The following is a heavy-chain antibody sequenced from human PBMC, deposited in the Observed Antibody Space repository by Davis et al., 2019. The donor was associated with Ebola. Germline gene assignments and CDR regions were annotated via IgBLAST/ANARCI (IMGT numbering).Heavy chain of an antibody. CDR1: GGSFSGYY. V-gene: IGHV4-34*01. J-gene: IGHJ6*02. CDR2: IYSSGST. Sequence: SETLSLTCAVYGGSFSGYYWGWIRQPPGKGLEWIGNIYSSGSTYYNPSLKSRVTISVDTSKNQFSLKLSSVTAADTAMYYCARGHSYGSMVYGMDVWGQGTTVTVSS. CDR3: ARGHSYGSMVYGMDV. D-gene: IGHD3-10*01.